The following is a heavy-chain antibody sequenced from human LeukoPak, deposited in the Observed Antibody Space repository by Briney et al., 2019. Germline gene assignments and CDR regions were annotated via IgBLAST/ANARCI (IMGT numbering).Heavy chain of an antibody. CDR1: GASISSGGYY. CDR2: IYYSGGT. CDR3: ARGYYDSSGYYGTNYFDY. Sequence: SQTLSLTCTVSGASISSGGYYWSWIRQHPGKGLEWIGYIYYSGGTYYNPSLKGRLTISIDTSKNQFSLKLSSVTAADTAVYYCARGYYDSSGYYGTNYFDYWGQGTLVTVSS. V-gene: IGHV4-31*03. J-gene: IGHJ4*02. D-gene: IGHD3-22*01.